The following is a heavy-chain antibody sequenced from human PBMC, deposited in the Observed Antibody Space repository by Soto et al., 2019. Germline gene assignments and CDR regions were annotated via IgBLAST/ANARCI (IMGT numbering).Heavy chain of an antibody. CDR1: GFSLSTSGVG. J-gene: IGHJ5*02. CDR3: AHLFRWWFDP. D-gene: IGHD2-15*01. V-gene: IGHV2-5*02. Sequence: QITLKESGPTLVKPTQTLTLTCTFSGFSLSTSGVGVGWIRQPPGKALEWLALIYWDDAKRYSPSLKSRLTITKDTSKNPVVLTMTTVDHVDTATYYGAHLFRWWFDPWGQGTLVTVAS. CDR2: IYWDDAK.